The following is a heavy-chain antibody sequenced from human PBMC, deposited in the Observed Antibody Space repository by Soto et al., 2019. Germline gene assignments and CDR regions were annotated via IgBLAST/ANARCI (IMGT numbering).Heavy chain of an antibody. D-gene: IGHD2-2*01. CDR2: INSDGSNT. J-gene: IGHJ4*02. V-gene: IGHV3-74*01. CDR3: ARVETCSSTSCYSVFDY. CDR1: GFTFSNYW. Sequence: EVQLVESGGALVQPGGSLRLSCAASGFTFSNYWMHWVRQAPGKGLVWVSRINSDGSNTNYADSAKGRFTISRDNTKNTRYLQMNSRRAEDTAVYYCARVETCSSTSCYSVFDYWGQGTLVTVSS.